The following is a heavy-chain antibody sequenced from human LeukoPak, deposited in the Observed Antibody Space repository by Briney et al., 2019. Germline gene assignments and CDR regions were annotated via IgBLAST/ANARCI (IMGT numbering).Heavy chain of an antibody. V-gene: IGHV4-34*01. CDR3: ARTKNYSNYVRYYYMDV. CDR2: ISHRGST. Sequence: PTQTLSLTCAVYGVSFSTYYLSWIRQPPGKGLEWIGEISHRGSTDYNPFLQRRITKSADTSTNQFSLNLNSVNAADTAVYYCARTKNYSNYVRYYYMDVWGRGTTVTVSS. D-gene: IGHD4-11*01. J-gene: IGHJ6*03. CDR1: GVSFSTYY.